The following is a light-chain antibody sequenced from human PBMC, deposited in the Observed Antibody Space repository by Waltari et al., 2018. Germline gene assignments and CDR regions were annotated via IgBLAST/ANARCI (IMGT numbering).Light chain of an antibody. V-gene: IGKV1-39*01. Sequence: DIHMTQSPSSLSASVGDRVTITCRASQSIASYLNWYQKKPGEAPKVLIFAATSLQSGVPSRFSGSGSGTEFTLTVTSLQPEDFATYYCQQSYSTPYTFGQGTNLDIK. CDR3: QQSYSTPYT. CDR1: QSIASY. J-gene: IGKJ2*01. CDR2: AAT.